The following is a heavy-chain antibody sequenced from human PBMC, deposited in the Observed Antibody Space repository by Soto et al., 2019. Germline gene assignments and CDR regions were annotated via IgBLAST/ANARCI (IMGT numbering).Heavy chain of an antibody. CDR2: IMPIIGTA. Sequence: QVQLVQSGAEVKKPGSSVKVSCKASGGTFSSHVFNWVRQAPGQGREWMGGIMPIIGTANYAQKFQGRVTITADESTSTAYMELSSLRSEDTAVYYCASDLVFRDGNISHLDYWGQGTLVTVSS. J-gene: IGHJ4*02. CDR1: GGTFSSHV. CDR3: ASDLVFRDGNISHLDY. V-gene: IGHV1-69*01. D-gene: IGHD3-22*01.